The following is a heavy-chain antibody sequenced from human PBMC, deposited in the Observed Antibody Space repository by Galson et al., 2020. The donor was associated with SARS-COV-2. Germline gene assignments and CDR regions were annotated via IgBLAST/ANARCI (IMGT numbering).Heavy chain of an antibody. V-gene: IGHV3-49*04. CDR1: GFTFGDCS. J-gene: IGHJ4*02. CDR3: SRGQSTSSWFSVY. CDR2: IRSKAYGGTT. D-gene: IGHD6-13*01. Sequence: GESLKISCKASGFTFGDCSMTWVRQAPGKGLEWVGFIRSKAYGGTTEYAASVKSRFTISRDDSKSIAYLQMNSLKTEDTAVYYCSRGQSTSSWFSVYWGPGTLVTVSS.